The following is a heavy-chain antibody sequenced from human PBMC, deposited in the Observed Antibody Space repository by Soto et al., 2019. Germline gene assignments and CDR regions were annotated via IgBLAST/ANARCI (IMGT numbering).Heavy chain of an antibody. D-gene: IGHD6-13*01. CDR2: ISGSGGST. J-gene: IGHJ4*02. V-gene: IGHV3-23*01. Sequence: GGSLRLSCAASGFTFSSYAMSWVRQAPGKGLEWVSAISGSGGSTYYADSVKGRFTISRDNSKNTLYLQMNSLRAEDTAVYYCAKASWGIAAARPYHSFDYWAQGTLVTVSS. CDR3: AKASWGIAAARPYHSFDY. CDR1: GFTFSSYA.